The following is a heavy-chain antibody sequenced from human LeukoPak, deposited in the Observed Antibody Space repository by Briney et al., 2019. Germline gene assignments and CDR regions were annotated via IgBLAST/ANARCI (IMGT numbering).Heavy chain of an antibody. V-gene: IGHV4-39*01. Sequence: PSETLSLTCTVSGGSISSSSYYWGWIRQPPGKGLEWIGSIYYSGSTYYNPSLKSRVTISVDTSKNQFSLKLSSVTAADTAVYYCARHVYCSSTSCYIMYYYYYMDVWGKGTTVTVSS. J-gene: IGHJ6*03. CDR2: IYYSGST. CDR1: GGSISSSSYY. D-gene: IGHD2-2*02. CDR3: ARHVYCSSTSCYIMYYYYYMDV.